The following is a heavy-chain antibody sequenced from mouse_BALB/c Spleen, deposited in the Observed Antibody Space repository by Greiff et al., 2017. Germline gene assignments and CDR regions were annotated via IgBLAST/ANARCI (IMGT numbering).Heavy chain of an antibody. CDR2: ISCYNGAT. CDR3: ARGDGYPSYYAMDY. CDR1: GYIFTSYW. D-gene: IGHD2-3*01. J-gene: IGHJ4*01. V-gene: IGHV1-50*01. Sequence: QVQLQQSGAELVRPGASVKLSCKTSGYIFTSYWIHWVKQRSGQGLEWIGYISCYNGATSYNQKFKGKATFTVDTSSSTAYMQFNSLTSEDSAVYYCARGDGYPSYYAMDYWGQGTSVTVSS.